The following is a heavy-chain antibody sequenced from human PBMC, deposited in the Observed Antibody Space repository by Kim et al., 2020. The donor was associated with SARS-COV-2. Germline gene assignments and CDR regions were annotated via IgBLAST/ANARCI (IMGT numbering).Heavy chain of an antibody. J-gene: IGHJ6*02. CDR3: AKDSRAAPYYYYGMDV. V-gene: IGHV3-43*01. Sequence: SVKGRFTISRDNSKNSLYLQMNSLRTEDTALYYCAKDSRAAPYYYYGMDVWGQGTTVTVSS. D-gene: IGHD6-25*01.